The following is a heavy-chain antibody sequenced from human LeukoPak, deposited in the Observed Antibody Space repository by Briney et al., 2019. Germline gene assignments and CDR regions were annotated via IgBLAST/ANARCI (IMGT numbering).Heavy chain of an antibody. Sequence: SETLSLTCTVSGGSISSGSYYWSWIRQPAGKGLEWIGRIYTSGSTNYNPSLKSRVTISVDTSKNQFSLKLSSVTAADTAVYYCAAEDPSGAPFYWGQGTLVTVSS. CDR3: AAEDPSGAPFY. D-gene: IGHD4-17*01. CDR2: IYTSGST. V-gene: IGHV4-61*02. CDR1: GGSISSGSYY. J-gene: IGHJ4*02.